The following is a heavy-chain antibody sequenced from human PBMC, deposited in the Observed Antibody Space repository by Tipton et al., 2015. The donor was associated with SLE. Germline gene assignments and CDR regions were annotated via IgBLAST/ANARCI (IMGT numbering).Heavy chain of an antibody. J-gene: IGHJ3*02. CDR1: GDSISSSSYY. CDR2: IYYSGST. Sequence: LRLSCTVSGDSISSSSYYWGWIRQPPGKGLEWIGSIYYSGSTYYNPSLKSRVTISVDTSKNHFSLKLSSVTAADTAAYYCAREVVAYDAFDIWGQGTMVTVSS. D-gene: IGHD2-2*01. CDR3: AREVVAYDAFDI. V-gene: IGHV4-39*02.